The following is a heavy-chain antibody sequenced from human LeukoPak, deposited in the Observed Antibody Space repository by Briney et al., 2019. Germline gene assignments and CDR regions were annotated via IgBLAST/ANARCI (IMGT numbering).Heavy chain of an antibody. Sequence: ASVKVSCKASGYTFTDYYMHWVRQAPGQGLEWMGWINPNSGGTNYAQKFQGRVTMTRDTSISTAYMELSRLTSDDTAMYYCARTYISSPADYFDYWGQGTLVTVSS. V-gene: IGHV1-2*02. CDR3: ARTYISSPADYFDY. D-gene: IGHD6-6*01. J-gene: IGHJ4*02. CDR2: INPNSGGT. CDR1: GYTFTDYY.